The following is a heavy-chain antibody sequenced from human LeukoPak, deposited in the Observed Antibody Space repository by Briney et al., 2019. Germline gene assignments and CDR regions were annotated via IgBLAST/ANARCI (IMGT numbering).Heavy chain of an antibody. CDR2: MNPNSGNT. CDR3: ARDYYDFWSGYYYYYYYMDV. CDR1: GYTFTSYD. V-gene: IGHV1-8*01. D-gene: IGHD3-3*01. Sequence: ASVKVSCKASGYTFTSYDINWVRQATGQGLEWMGWMNPNSGNTGYAQKFQGRVTMTRNTSISPAYMELSSLRSEDTAVYYCARDYYDFWSGYYYYYYYMDVWGKGTTVTVSS. J-gene: IGHJ6*03.